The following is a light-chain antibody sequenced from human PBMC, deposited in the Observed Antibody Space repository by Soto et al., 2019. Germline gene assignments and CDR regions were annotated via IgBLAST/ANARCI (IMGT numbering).Light chain of an antibody. CDR2: DND. CDR1: SSNIGSNY. V-gene: IGLV1-51*01. Sequence: QSVLTQPPSVSAAPGQTVTISCSGSSSNIGSNYVSWYQQFPEAAPKLLIYDNDKRPSGIPDRFSGSKSGTSATLGITGLQTGDEADYYCATWDRSLSAGVFGGGTKLTVL. CDR3: ATWDRSLSAGV. J-gene: IGLJ2*01.